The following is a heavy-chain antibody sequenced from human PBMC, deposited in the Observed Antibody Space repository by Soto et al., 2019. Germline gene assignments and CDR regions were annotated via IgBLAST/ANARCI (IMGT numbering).Heavy chain of an antibody. CDR2: IYYSGST. Sequence: QVQLQESGPGLVKPSQTLSLTCTVSGGSISSGGYYWRWIRQHPGKGLEWIGYIYYSGSTYYNTSLKSRVTISVDTSKNQFSLKLSSVTASDTAVYYCASLPQEGYCSGGSCYVSAFDIWGKGTMVTVSS. D-gene: IGHD2-15*01. CDR1: GGSISSGGYY. J-gene: IGHJ3*02. V-gene: IGHV4-31*03. CDR3: ASLPQEGYCSGGSCYVSAFDI.